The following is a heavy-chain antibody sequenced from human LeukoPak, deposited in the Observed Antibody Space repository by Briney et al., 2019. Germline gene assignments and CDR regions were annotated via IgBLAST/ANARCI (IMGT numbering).Heavy chain of an antibody. Sequence: ASVKVSCKASGYTFTGYYMHWVGQAPGKGLEGMGRINPNRGGTKYAQKFQGRVKITRDTDISTAYTALSRLRSDHTAVYYCAGEFGHYWGQGTLVTVSS. D-gene: IGHD3-10*01. CDR3: AGEFGHY. J-gene: IGHJ4*02. CDR2: INPNRGGT. CDR1: GYTFTGYY. V-gene: IGHV1-2*06.